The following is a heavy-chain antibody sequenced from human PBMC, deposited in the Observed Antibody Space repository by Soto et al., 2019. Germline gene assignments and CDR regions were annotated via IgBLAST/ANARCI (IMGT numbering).Heavy chain of an antibody. Sequence: SETLSLTCTVSGGSISSGGYYWSWIRQHPGKGKKWIGYIYYSGITYYNPSLNSRVTISVDTSKNQFFLKLSSVTAADTAVYYCARGLRGVYDFDYWVQGTLVTVSS. J-gene: IGHJ4*02. CDR2: IYYSGIT. V-gene: IGHV4-31*03. CDR3: ARGLRGVYDFDY. CDR1: GGSISSGGYY. D-gene: IGHD6-6*01.